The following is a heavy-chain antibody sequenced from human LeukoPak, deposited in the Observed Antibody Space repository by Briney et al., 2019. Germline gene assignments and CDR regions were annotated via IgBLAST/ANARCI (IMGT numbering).Heavy chain of an antibody. J-gene: IGHJ4*02. Sequence: TGGSLRLSCAASGFTFSNYWMHWVRQGSGKGLVWVSRISTDGNTTNYADSVKGRFTISRDNAKNTLYLQMSSLTAEDTAVYYCTRDVGFYGSGSYYRDWGQGSLVTVSS. CDR2: ISTDGNTT. CDR3: TRDVGFYGSGSYYRD. D-gene: IGHD3-10*01. CDR1: GFTFSNYW. V-gene: IGHV3-74*01.